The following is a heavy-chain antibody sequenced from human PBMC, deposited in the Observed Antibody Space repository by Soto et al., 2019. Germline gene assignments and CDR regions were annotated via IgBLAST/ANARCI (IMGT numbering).Heavy chain of an antibody. Sequence: GGSPRLSCAASGFTFSGSAMHWVRQASGKGLEWVGRIRSKANSYATAYAASVKGRFTISRDDSKNTAYLQMNSLKTEDTAVYYCTRHHRALDYWGQGTLVTVSS. J-gene: IGHJ4*02. CDR2: IRSKANSYAT. CDR3: TRHHRALDY. V-gene: IGHV3-73*01. CDR1: GFTFSGSA. D-gene: IGHD3-10*01.